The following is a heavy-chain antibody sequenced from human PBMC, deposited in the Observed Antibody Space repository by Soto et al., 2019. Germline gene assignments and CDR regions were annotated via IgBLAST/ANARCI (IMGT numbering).Heavy chain of an antibody. D-gene: IGHD6-13*01. J-gene: IGHJ6*03. CDR3: ARRVNSSSWYYYYYYMDV. Sequence: TSETLSLTCAVYGGSFSGYYWSWIRTPPGKGLEWIGEINHSGSTNYNPSLKSRVTISVDTSKNQFSLKLSSVTAADTAVYYCARRVNSSSWYYYYYYMDVWGKGTTVTVSS. V-gene: IGHV4-34*01. CDR1: GGSFSGYY. CDR2: INHSGST.